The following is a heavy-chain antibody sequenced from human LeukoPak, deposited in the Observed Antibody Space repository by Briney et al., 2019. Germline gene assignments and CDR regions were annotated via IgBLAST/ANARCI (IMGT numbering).Heavy chain of an antibody. CDR3: ARGYYPDY. D-gene: IGHD3-22*01. Sequence: GGSLRLSCAASGFIFKSYWMSWVRQAPGKGLEWVANIKQDGSEKYYVDSVKGRFTISRDNAKNSLYLQMNSLRAEDTAVYYCARGYYPDYWGQGTLVTVSS. CDR2: IKQDGSEK. CDR1: GFIFKSYW. J-gene: IGHJ4*02. V-gene: IGHV3-7*01.